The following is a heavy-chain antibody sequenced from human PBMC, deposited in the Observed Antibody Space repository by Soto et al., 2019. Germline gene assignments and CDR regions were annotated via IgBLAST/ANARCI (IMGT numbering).Heavy chain of an antibody. CDR3: ARGYSSSDYYYYGMDV. D-gene: IGHD6-13*01. CDR1: GGSFSGYY. CDR2: INHSGST. Sequence: PSETLSLTCAVYGGSFSGYYWSWIRQPPGKGLEWIGEINHSGSTNYNPSLKSRVTISVDTSKNQFSLKLSSVTAADTAVYYCARGYSSSDYYYYGMDVWGQGTTVTVSS. V-gene: IGHV4-34*01. J-gene: IGHJ6*02.